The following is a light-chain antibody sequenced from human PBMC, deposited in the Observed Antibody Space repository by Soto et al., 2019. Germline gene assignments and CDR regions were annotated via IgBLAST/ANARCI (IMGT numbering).Light chain of an antibody. Sequence: DIQMTQSPSTQSASVGDRVTITSRASQSISSSLAWYPQKPGKAPNLLIYDASSLESGVPSRFSGSGSGTEFPLTISSLEPDDCATYSRQQYNTYSQTFGQGPRWIS. V-gene: IGKV1-5*01. CDR3: QQYNTYSQT. J-gene: IGKJ1*01. CDR2: DAS. CDR1: QSISSS.